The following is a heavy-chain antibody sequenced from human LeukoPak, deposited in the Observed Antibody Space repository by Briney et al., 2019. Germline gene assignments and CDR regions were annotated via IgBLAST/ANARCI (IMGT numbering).Heavy chain of an antibody. Sequence: SETLSLTCAVFGGSFSGYYWSWLGQPPGKGLEWIGEINNSVSTNYNPSLKSRVAISVDTSKIHFSLKLSSVTAAYTAVYYCARRVYCSGGNCKNGMDVWGQGTTVTVSS. V-gene: IGHV4-34*01. CDR2: INNSVST. CDR1: GGSFSGYY. D-gene: IGHD2-15*01. CDR3: ARRVYCSGGNCKNGMDV. J-gene: IGHJ6*02.